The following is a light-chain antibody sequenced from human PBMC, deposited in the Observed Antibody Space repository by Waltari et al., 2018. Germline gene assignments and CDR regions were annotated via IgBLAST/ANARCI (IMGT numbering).Light chain of an antibody. V-gene: IGLV1-51*01. CDR3: GTWDNSLSAWV. CDR1: TSNIGDNY. CDR2: DNN. Sequence: QSVLTQPPSVSAAPGQKVTISCSGSTSNIGDNYVSWFQQLPGTAPRLLIYDNNKRPSVIPDRFSGSKSGTSATLGITGLQTGDEADYYCGTWDNSLSAWVFGGGTKLTVL. J-gene: IGLJ3*02.